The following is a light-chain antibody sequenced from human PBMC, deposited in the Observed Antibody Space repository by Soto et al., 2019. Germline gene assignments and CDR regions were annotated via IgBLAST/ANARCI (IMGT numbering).Light chain of an antibody. CDR1: QSISRSA. CDR2: ATS. CDR3: QQYGSSPT. V-gene: IGKV3-20*01. J-gene: IGKJ4*01. Sequence: EIVLTQSPGTVSLSPGESATLSCRASQSISRSALAWYQHRPGQSPRLLIYATSGRATGIPDRFTGGGAGTGFTLTISRLEPEDSAVYYCQQYGSSPTCGGGTKVEIK.